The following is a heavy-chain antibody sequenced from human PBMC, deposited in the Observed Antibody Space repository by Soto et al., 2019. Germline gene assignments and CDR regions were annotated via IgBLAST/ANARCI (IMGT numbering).Heavy chain of an antibody. CDR2: ISYDGSNK. CDR3: ARDKYSSGWYPFY. D-gene: IGHD6-19*01. J-gene: IGHJ4*02. Sequence: GGSLRLSCAASGFTFSSYAMHWVRQAPGKGLEWVAVISYDGSNKYYADSVKGRFTISRDNSKNTLYLQMNSLRAEDTAVYYCARDKYSSGWYPFYWGQGTLVTVSS. CDR1: GFTFSSYA. V-gene: IGHV3-30-3*01.